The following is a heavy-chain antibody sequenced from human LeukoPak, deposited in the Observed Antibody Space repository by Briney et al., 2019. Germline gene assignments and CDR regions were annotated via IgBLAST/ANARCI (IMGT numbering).Heavy chain of an antibody. J-gene: IGHJ6*03. D-gene: IGHD2/OR15-2a*01. V-gene: IGHV3-21*01. CDR2: ISSRSSYI. Sequence: GGSLRLSCAASGFTFSSYSMNWVRQAPGKGLEWVSSISSRSSYIYSADSVKGRFTISRDNAKNSLYLQMNSLRVEDTAVYYCTTELRVLNYYYYYMDVWGKGTTVTVSS. CDR3: TTELRVLNYYYYYMDV. CDR1: GFTFSSYS.